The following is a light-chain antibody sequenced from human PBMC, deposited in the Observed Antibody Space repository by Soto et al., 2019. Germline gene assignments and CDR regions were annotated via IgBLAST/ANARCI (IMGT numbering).Light chain of an antibody. CDR3: ASNTSSTTYV. J-gene: IGLJ1*01. CDR1: SSDVGRFKR. CDR2: EGR. V-gene: IGLV2-18*02. Sequence: QAALSQPRSLAGASLQAVTISSTGTSSDVGRFKRVPRYQQPPGTAPQLLNYEGRNRPSGVPGRLSGCKSGNTASLTIPGLQPEDEADYYWASNTSSTTYVFGTGSKVTVL.